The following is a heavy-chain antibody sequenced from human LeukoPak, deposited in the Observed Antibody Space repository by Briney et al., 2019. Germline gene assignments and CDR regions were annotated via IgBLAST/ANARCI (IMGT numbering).Heavy chain of an antibody. V-gene: IGHV1-2*02. CDR3: ATVLEDSGSWSALTYFQH. CDR1: GYTFTGYY. J-gene: IGHJ1*01. D-gene: IGHD6-13*01. CDR2: INPNSGGT. Sequence: ASVKVSCKASGYTFTGYYMHWVRQAPGQGLEWMGWINPNSGGTNYAQKFQGRVTMTRDTSISTAYMELSRLRSDDTAVYYCATVLEDSGSWSALTYFQHWGQGTLVTVSS.